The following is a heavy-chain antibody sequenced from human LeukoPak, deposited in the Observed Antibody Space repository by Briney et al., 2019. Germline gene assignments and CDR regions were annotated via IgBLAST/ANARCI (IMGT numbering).Heavy chain of an antibody. J-gene: IGHJ4*02. D-gene: IGHD3-22*01. CDR1: GGTFSSYA. CDR3: ASSGDSSGYYFPIDY. CDR2: INPNSGGT. V-gene: IGHV1-2*02. Sequence: ASVKVSCKASGGTFSSYAISWVRQAPGQGLEWMGWINPNSGGTNYAQKFQGRVTMTRDTSISTAYMELSRLRSDDTAVYYCASSGDSSGYYFPIDYWGQGTLVTVSS.